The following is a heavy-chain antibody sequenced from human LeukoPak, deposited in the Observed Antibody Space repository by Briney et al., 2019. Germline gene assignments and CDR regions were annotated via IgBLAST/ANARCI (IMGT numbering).Heavy chain of an antibody. Sequence: PGGSLRLSCAASGFSFSSHWMHWVRQTPGKGLVWVSRINSDGSSTTYADSVKGRFTMSRDNAKSTLYLQMNSLRAEDTAVYYCANIGYCSGGSCYDVYWGQGTLVTVSS. CDR3: ANIGYCSGGSCYDVY. J-gene: IGHJ4*02. CDR1: GFSFSSHW. D-gene: IGHD2-15*01. V-gene: IGHV3-74*01. CDR2: INSDGSST.